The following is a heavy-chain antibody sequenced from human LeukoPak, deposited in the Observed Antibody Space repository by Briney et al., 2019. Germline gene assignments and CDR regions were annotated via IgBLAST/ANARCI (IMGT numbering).Heavy chain of an antibody. D-gene: IGHD2-2*01. V-gene: IGHV3-74*01. CDR3: ARGNQQLPRSTPDY. CDR1: GFTFSSSW. Sequence: PGGFLRLSCAVSGFTFSSSWMHWVRHAPGKGLVWVSHIKTDGSTTAYADSVKGRFTISRDNAKNTLYLQMNSLRAEDTGVYYCARGNQQLPRSTPDYWGQGTLVTVSS. CDR2: IKTDGSTT. J-gene: IGHJ4*02.